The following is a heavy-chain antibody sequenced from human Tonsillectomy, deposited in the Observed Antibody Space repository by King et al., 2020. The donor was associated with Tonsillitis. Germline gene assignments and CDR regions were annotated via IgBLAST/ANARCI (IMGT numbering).Heavy chain of an antibody. CDR2: NYPGDSDT. CDR1: GYSFTNHW. J-gene: IGHJ3*02. CDR3: ASRPDAFDI. Sequence: VQLVESGAEVKKPGESLKISCKCSGYSFTNHWIGWVRQMPGKGLEWMGINYPGDSDTRYSPSFQGQVTISADKSLSATYLQWSSLKASDTAMYYCASRPDAFDIWGQGTMVTVSS. V-gene: IGHV5-51*01.